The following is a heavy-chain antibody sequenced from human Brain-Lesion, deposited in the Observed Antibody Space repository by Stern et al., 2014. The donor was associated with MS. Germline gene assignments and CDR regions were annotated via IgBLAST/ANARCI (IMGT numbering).Heavy chain of an antibody. CDR2: MYYGGGP. D-gene: IGHD2-2*01. CDR1: GYSITSAAFS. V-gene: IGHV4-30-2*01. Sequence: LVESGSGLVKPSQTLSLTCSVSGYSITSAAFSWTWIRQAPGKGLEWLAYMYYGGGPPSNPSLRSRVNIYDATSNTECTLKMNSVTAADTAVYYCARGRSRVHPPLDPWGQGTLVTVSS. J-gene: IGHJ5*02. CDR3: ARGRSRVHPPLDP.